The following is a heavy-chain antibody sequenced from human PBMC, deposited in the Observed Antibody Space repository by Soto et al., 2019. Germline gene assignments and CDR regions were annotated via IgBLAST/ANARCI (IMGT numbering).Heavy chain of an antibody. Sequence: QVQLVQSGGEVKKPGASVKVSCKTSGYSFSTYGISWVRQAPGQGLEWMGWIRPYNGNTNYAQKLQGRVTMTTETSTSTAYIELRSLRSDDTAVYYCAREGPAPYYYYGMDVWGQGSTVTVSS. J-gene: IGHJ6*02. CDR3: AREGPAPYYYYGMDV. CDR2: IRPYNGNT. V-gene: IGHV1-18*01. CDR1: GYSFSTYG.